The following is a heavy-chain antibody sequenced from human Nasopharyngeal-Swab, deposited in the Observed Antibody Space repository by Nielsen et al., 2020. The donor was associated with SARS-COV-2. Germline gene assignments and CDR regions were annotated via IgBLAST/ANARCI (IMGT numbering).Heavy chain of an antibody. CDR2: INHSGST. J-gene: IGHJ2*01. V-gene: IGHV4-34*01. Sequence: WIRQPPGKGLEWIGEINHSGSTNYNPSLKSRVTISVDTSKNQFSLKLSSVTAADTAVYYCAREIAARSPSYWYFDLWGRGTLVTVSS. CDR3: AREIAARSPSYWYFDL. D-gene: IGHD6-6*01.